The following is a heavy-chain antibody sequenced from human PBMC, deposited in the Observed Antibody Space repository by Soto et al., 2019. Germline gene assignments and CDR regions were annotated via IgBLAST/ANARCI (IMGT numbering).Heavy chain of an antibody. CDR2: VSWNGSRT. J-gene: IGHJ6*03. CDR3: VRNYVVVVVDAQIIASGLPYYYYMDV. D-gene: IGHD2-15*01. V-gene: IGHV3-35*01. Sequence: EVQLVESGGGLVQPGGSLRLSCAASGFTFSNSDMNWVHQAPGKGLEWVSGVSWNGSRTHYADSVKGRFIISRDNSRNTLYMQTHILRAEDTAVYYCVRNYVVVVVDAQIIASGLPYYYYMDVWGKGTTVTVSS. CDR1: GFTFSNSD.